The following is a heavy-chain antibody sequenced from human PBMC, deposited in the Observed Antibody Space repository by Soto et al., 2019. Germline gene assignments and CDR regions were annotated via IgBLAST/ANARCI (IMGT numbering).Heavy chain of an antibody. Sequence: PGGSLRLSCAASGFTFGSYAMSWVRQAPGKGLEWVAVISYDGSNKYYADSVKGRFTISRDNSKNTLYLQMNSLRAEDTAVYYCAKDFSMVRGVRIDYWGQGTLVTVSS. D-gene: IGHD3-10*01. CDR3: AKDFSMVRGVRIDY. CDR2: ISYDGSNK. J-gene: IGHJ4*02. V-gene: IGHV3-30*18. CDR1: GFTFGSYA.